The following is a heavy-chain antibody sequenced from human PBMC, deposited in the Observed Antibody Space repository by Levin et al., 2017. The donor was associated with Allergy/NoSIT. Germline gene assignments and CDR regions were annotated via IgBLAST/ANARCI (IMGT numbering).Heavy chain of an antibody. Sequence: SGPTLVKPTQTLTLTCTFSGFSLSDSGVGVGWIRQPPGEALEWLALLYWNENIRYSPFLESRLTVTKDTSKNHVVLTMTNMYPADTGTYYCGHKGHDYDSVGFDYWGQGSLVTVYS. J-gene: IGHJ4*02. CDR2: LYWNENI. V-gene: IGHV2-5*04. CDR3: GHKGHDYDSVGFDY. CDR1: GFSLSDSGVG. D-gene: IGHD3-22*01.